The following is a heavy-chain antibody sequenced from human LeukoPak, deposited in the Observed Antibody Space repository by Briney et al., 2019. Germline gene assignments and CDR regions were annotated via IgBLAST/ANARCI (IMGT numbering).Heavy chain of an antibody. Sequence: SETLSLTCAVSGGSFGGYYWSWIRQPPGKGLEWIGCIYYTGGTTYNPSLESRVTMSVDTSKNQFSLKLTSVTAADTAIYYCARERNRAPDYWRQGTSVTVSS. CDR3: ARERNRAPDY. CDR1: GGSFGGYY. CDR2: IYYTGGT. V-gene: IGHV4-59*01. D-gene: IGHD1-14*01. J-gene: IGHJ4*02.